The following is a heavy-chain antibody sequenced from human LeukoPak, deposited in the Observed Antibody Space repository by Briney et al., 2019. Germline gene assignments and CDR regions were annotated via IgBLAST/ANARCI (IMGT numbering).Heavy chain of an antibody. V-gene: IGHV3-53*01. CDR3: ARGNYGDDSDYFDY. CDR1: GLTVSSNY. J-gene: IGHJ4*02. Sequence: PGGSLRLSCAASGLTVSSNYMSWVRQAPGKGLEWVSVIYTDGRTFYAGSVKGRFTISRDSSKNTVYLQMNSLRVEDTAVYYCARGNYGDDSDYFDYWGRGALVTVSS. CDR2: IYTDGRT. D-gene: IGHD4-17*01.